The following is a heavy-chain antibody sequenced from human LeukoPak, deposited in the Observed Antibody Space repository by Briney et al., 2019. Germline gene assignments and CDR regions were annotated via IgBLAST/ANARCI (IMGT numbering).Heavy chain of an antibody. CDR2: IYHSGST. V-gene: IGHV4-30-2*01. D-gene: IGHD3-3*01. CDR1: GGFISSGGYY. Sequence: PSETLSLTCTVSGGFISSGGYYWSWIRQPPGKGLEWVGYIYHSGSTSYSPSLKSRVTITVDKAQNQFYLRLTSVTAADTAVYYCARSFWSGGNWFDPWGQGTLVTVSS. J-gene: IGHJ5*02. CDR3: ARSFWSGGNWFDP.